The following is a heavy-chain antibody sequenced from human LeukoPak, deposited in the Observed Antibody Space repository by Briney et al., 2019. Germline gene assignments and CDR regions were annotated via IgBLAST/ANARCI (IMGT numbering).Heavy chain of an antibody. CDR1: DGSFSGYY. D-gene: IGHD2-21*01. V-gene: IGHV4-34*01. CDR3: ARSLIPPTYWYFDS. CDR2: INHSGST. Sequence: SETLSLTCAVYDGSFSGYYWSWIRQPPGKGLEWIGEINHSGSTNYNPSLKSRVTMSVDTSKNQFSLKLSSVTAADTAIYFCARSLIPPTYWYFDSWGQGTLVTVSS. J-gene: IGHJ4*02.